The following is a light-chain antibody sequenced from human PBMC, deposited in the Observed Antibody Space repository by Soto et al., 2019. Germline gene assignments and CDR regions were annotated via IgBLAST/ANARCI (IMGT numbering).Light chain of an antibody. CDR1: QTISNY. Sequence: DIQMTQSPSSLSASVGDRVIITCRASQTISNYVNWYQQKPGKAPQLLIYGTSSLHGGVPSRFSGSGSGTEFTITISSLQPEDFATYSCQQSYTTPHTFGQGTKVEI. CDR3: QQSYTTPHT. J-gene: IGKJ2*01. V-gene: IGKV1-39*01. CDR2: GTS.